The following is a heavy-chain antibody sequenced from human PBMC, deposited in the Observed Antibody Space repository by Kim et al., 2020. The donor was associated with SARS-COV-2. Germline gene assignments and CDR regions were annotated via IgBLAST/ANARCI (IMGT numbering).Heavy chain of an antibody. D-gene: IGHD6-13*01. CDR1: GFTFSSYA. Sequence: GGSLRLSCAASGFTFSSYAMSWVRQAPGKGLEWVSAISGSGGSTYYADSVKGRFTISRDNSKNTLYLQMNSLRAEDTAVYYCAKDRDYSSSWYDSNYYYYGMDVWGQGTTVTVSS. CDR2: ISGSGGST. CDR3: AKDRDYSSSWYDSNYYYYGMDV. V-gene: IGHV3-23*01. J-gene: IGHJ6*02.